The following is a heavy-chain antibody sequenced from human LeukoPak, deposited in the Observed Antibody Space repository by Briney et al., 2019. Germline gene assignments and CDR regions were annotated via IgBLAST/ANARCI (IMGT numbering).Heavy chain of an antibody. CDR1: GFIFSNYG. Sequence: GGSLRLSCAASGFIFSNYGMHWVRQAPGKGLQWVAFIRYDGSNKYYADSVKGRFTISRDSSKNTLYLQMNSLRAEDTAVYYCATPFGDYILNSFDIWGQGTMVTVSS. J-gene: IGHJ3*02. CDR3: ATPFGDYILNSFDI. V-gene: IGHV3-30*02. CDR2: IRYDGSNK. D-gene: IGHD4-17*01.